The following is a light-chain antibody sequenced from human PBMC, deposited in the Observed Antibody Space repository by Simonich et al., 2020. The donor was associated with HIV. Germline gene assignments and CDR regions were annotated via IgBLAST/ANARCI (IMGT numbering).Light chain of an antibody. CDR1: QSISRY. Sequence: DIQMTQSPSSLSASLGERVTITCRASQSISRYLNWYQQKPGKAPNLLIYTASTLQSGVPSRFSGDGSGTDFTLTITSLQPEDFATYYCQQSYVTLLTFGGGTKVEIK. J-gene: IGKJ4*01. V-gene: IGKV1-39*01. CDR2: TAS. CDR3: QQSYVTLLT.